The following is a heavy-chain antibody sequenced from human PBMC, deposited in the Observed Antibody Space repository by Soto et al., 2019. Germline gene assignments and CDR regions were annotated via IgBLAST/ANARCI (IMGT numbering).Heavy chain of an antibody. V-gene: IGHV1-69*01. CDR3: ARLGHPGH. J-gene: IGHJ4*02. CDR1: GGSLRNSV. CDR2: VIPILGTA. Sequence: QVQLVQSGAEVKKPGSSVKVSCTASGGSLRNSVISWVRQAPAQRLEWMGGVIPILGTANYAQKFQGRVTMPADEATSTAYMDLSSLSPADTAVYYCARLGHPGHWGPGTLVIVSS.